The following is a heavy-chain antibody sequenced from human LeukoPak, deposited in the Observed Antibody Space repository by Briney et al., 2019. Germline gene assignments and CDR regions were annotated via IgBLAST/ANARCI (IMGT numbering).Heavy chain of an antibody. CDR2: IYHSGSA. Sequence: PSETLSLTCAVYDGSFSAYCWSWIRQPPGKGLEWIGEIYHSGSANYDPPLQSRVTISVDTSKNQFSLKLSAVTAADTAVYYCARGLGGGNSVYFDLWGRGTLVTVSS. D-gene: IGHD4-23*01. J-gene: IGHJ2*01. CDR1: DGSFSAYC. CDR3: ARGLGGGNSVYFDL. V-gene: IGHV4-34*01.